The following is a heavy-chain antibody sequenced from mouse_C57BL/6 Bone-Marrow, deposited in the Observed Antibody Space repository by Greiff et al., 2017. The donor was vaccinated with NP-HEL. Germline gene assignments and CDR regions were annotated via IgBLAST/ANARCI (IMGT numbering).Heavy chain of an antibody. V-gene: IGHV1-4*01. CDR1: GYTFTSYT. CDR2: INPSSGYT. Sequence: QVQLQQSGAELARPGASVKMSCKASGYTFTSYTMHWVKQRPGQGLEWIGYINPSSGYTTYNQKFKDKATLPADKSSSTADMQLSSLTSEDSAVYYCARGVYGNCFADWGQGTLVTVSA. J-gene: IGHJ3*01. CDR3: ARGVYGNCFAD. D-gene: IGHD2-1*01.